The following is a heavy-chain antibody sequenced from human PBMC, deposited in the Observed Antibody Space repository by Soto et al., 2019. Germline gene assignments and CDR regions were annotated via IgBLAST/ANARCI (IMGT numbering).Heavy chain of an antibody. V-gene: IGHV3-30-3*01. Sequence: GGSLRLSCAASGFTFSSYAMHWVRQAPGKGLEWVAVIPYDGSNKYYADSVKGRFTISRDNSKNTLYLQMNSLRAEDTAVYYCARLTYYYDSSGYHQFDYWGQGTLVTVSS. CDR3: ARLTYYYDSSGYHQFDY. CDR2: IPYDGSNK. CDR1: GFTFSSYA. D-gene: IGHD3-22*01. J-gene: IGHJ4*02.